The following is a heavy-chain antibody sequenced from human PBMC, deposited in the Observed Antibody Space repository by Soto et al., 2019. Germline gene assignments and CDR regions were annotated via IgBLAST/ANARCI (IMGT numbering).Heavy chain of an antibody. J-gene: IGHJ4*02. CDR2: ISYDGSNK. CDR3: ARDAFDY. CDR1: GFPFSSYA. Sequence: GGSLRLSCAASGFPFSSYAMHWVRPAPGKGLEWVAVISYDGSNKYYADSVKGRFTISRDNSKNTLYLQMNSLRAEDTAVYYCARDAFDYWGQGTLVTVSS. V-gene: IGHV3-30-3*01.